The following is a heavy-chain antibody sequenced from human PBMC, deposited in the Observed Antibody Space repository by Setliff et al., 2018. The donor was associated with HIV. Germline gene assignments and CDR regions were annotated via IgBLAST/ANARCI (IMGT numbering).Heavy chain of an antibody. Sequence: GASLKISCKGSGKSLSNYWINWVRQMPGKGLEWMGRIDPSDSYINYGTSFQGHVTISADKSTNTAFLQWSSLKASDSAMYYCSRCIAVAGHDFANTPGDIWGQGTMVTVSS. V-gene: IGHV5-10-1*01. CDR2: IDPSDSYI. CDR1: GKSLSNYW. CDR3: SRCIAVAGHDFANTPGDI. D-gene: IGHD6-19*01. J-gene: IGHJ3*02.